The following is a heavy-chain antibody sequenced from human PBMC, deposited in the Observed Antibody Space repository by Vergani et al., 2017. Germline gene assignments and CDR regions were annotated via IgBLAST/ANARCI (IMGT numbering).Heavy chain of an antibody. V-gene: IGHV2-5*04. CDR3: VYRKTECGTTGXFYPFYSYYYMDV. CDR1: GFSLNTRGVS. J-gene: IGHJ6*03. CDR2: IYCNDDQ. Sequence: QITLKESGPTLVKPPQTLTLTCTFSGFSLNTRGVSVAWIRQPPGKALDWLALIYCNDDQHYSPSLNNRVTINKYTSKNQVVLTMTNMDYVDTGTYYCVYRKTECGTTGXFYPFYSYYYMDVWGKGTTVTVSS. D-gene: IGHD1-7*01.